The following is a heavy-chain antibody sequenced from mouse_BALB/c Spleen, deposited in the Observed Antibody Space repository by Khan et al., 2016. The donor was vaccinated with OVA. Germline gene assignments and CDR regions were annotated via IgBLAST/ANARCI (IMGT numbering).Heavy chain of an antibody. J-gene: IGHJ4*01. V-gene: IGHV5-15*02. CDR2: ISSLAYST. CDR3: AGSGAVGY. CDR1: GFTFSDYG. Sequence: EVELVESGGGLVQPGGSRKLSCVASGFTFSDYGLAWVRQAPGKGPEWVAFISSLAYSTYYADTVTGRFTISRENAKNTPYLEMRSLRSEDTAMYYCAGSGAVGYWGQGTSVTVAS.